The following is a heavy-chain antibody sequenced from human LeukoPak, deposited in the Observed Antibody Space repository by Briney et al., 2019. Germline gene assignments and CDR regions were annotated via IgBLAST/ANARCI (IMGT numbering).Heavy chain of an antibody. J-gene: IGHJ1*01. CDR2: IYSGGST. D-gene: IGHD5-24*01. CDR3: ARDEHGGYNPHISAEYFRH. V-gene: IGHV3-66*01. Sequence: GGSLRLSCAASGFTVSSNYMSWVRQAPGKGLEWVSVIYSGGSTYYADSVKGRFTISRDNSKNTLYLQMNSLRAEDTAVYYCARDEHGGYNPHISAEYFRHWGQGTLVTVSS. CDR1: GFTVSSNY.